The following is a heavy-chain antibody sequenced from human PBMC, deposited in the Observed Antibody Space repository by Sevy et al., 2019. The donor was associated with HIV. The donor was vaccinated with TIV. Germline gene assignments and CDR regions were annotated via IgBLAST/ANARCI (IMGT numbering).Heavy chain of an antibody. V-gene: IGHV3-15*01. CDR2: IKSKTDGGTI. CDR1: GFTFRYAW. Sequence: GGSLRLSCAASGFTFRYAWMSWVRQAPGKGLEWVGRIKSKTDGGTIDYAAPVKGRFTISRDDSKNTLYLQMNSLKTEDTAVYYCSTDPIIVLLVTDGMDVWGQGTTVTVSS. CDR3: STDPIIVLLVTDGMDV. J-gene: IGHJ6*02. D-gene: IGHD2-8*02.